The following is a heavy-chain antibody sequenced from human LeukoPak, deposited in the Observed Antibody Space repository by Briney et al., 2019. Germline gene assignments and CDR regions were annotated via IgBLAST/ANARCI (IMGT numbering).Heavy chain of an antibody. J-gene: IGHJ4*02. CDR2: ISGSGGST. CDR3: ASSASFVPFDY. Sequence: GGSLRLSCAASGFTFSSYVMSWVRQAPGKGLEWVSDISGSGGSTYYADSVKGRFTISRDNSKNTLYLQMNSLRAGDTAVYYCASSASFVPFDYWGQGTLVTVSS. V-gene: IGHV3-23*01. D-gene: IGHD6-25*01. CDR1: GFTFSSYV.